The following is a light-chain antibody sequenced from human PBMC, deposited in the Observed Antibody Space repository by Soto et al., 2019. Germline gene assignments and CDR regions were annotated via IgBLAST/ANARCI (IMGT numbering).Light chain of an antibody. CDR2: KAS. J-gene: IGKJ1*01. CDR3: QQYNTNSWT. Sequence: DIPMTQSPSTLSASVGDRVTITCRAGQNLYDWLAWFQQKPGKAPKLLVYKASSLETGVPSRFSGSGFGTEFTLTISGLQPDDFATYYCQQYNTNSWTFGQGTKVEL. V-gene: IGKV1-5*03. CDR1: QNLYDW.